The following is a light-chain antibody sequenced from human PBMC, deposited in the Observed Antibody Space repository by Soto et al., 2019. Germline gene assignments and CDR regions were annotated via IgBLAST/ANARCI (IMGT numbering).Light chain of an antibody. CDR1: QGISNY. V-gene: IGKV1-33*01. CDR3: QQYESLVH. J-gene: IGKJ4*01. Sequence: DIQMTQFPSSLSASVGDRVTLTCQASQGISNYLNWYQQKPGKAPKLLIYDASTLETGVPSRFSGSRYGTEFTFTISCLQPEAVATYYCQQYESLVHFGGGTKVDIK. CDR2: DAS.